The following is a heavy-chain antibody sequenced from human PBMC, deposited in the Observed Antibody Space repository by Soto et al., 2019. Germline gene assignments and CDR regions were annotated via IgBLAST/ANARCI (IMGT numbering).Heavy chain of an antibody. CDR1: RFTFSSYE. D-gene: IGHD3-10*01. Sequence: EVQEVESGGGFVQPGGSLRLSCAPSRFTFSSYEMHGVRQAPGKGLEWIAYISSIGTTIYYADSVKGRFIISRDNAKNSLYLQMNSLRAEDTAVYYCARHRGAFDHWGQGTLVTVSS. J-gene: IGHJ4*02. CDR3: ARHRGAFDH. CDR2: ISSIGTTI. V-gene: IGHV3-48*03.